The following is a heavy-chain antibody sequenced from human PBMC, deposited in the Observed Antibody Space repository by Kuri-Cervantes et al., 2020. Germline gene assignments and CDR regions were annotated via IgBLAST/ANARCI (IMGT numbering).Heavy chain of an antibody. CDR1: GFTFSSYA. CDR2: ISGSGGST. Sequence: GESLKISCAASGFTFSSYATSWVRQAPGKGLEWVSAISGSGGSTYYADSVEGRFTISRDNSKNTLYLQMNSLRAEDTAVYYCAKVTGSPRSSYLRAFDIWGQGTMVTVSS. D-gene: IGHD7-27*01. J-gene: IGHJ3*02. CDR3: AKVTGSPRSSYLRAFDI. V-gene: IGHV3-23*01.